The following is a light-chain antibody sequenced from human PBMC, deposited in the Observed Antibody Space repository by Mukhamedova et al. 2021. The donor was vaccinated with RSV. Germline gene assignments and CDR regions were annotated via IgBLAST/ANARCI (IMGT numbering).Light chain of an antibody. J-gene: IGKJ1*01. CDR3: QQHYNMPWT. CDR2: GAS. V-gene: IGKV1-39*01. Sequence: WYQRRVHGRAPKLLIYGASNLQTGVPARFSGSGSGTDFTLTISSLQPEDFATYYCQQHYNMPWTFGQGTKVEIK.